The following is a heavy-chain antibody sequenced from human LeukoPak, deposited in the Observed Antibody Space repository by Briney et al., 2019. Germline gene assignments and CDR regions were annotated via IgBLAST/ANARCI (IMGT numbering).Heavy chain of an antibody. V-gene: IGHV3-74*01. J-gene: IGHJ3*02. D-gene: IGHD2-8*01. Sequence: PGGSLRLSCAASGFTFSSYWMHWVRQAPGKGLVWVSRINSDGSSTSYADSVKGRFTISRDNAKNTLYLQMNSLRAEDTAVYYCARDRVLYIRDDAFDIWGQGTMVTVSS. CDR1: GFTFSSYW. CDR3: ARDRVLYIRDDAFDI. CDR2: INSDGSST.